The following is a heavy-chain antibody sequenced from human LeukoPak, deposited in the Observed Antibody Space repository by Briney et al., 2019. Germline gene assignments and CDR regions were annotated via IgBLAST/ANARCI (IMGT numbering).Heavy chain of an antibody. D-gene: IGHD3-9*01. J-gene: IGHJ4*02. V-gene: IGHV1-69*01. CDR3: ARVPDYDILTGYPYYFDY. CDR1: GGTFSSYA. Sequence: SVKVSCKASGGTFSSYAISWVRQAPGQGLEWMGAIIPIFGTANYAQKFQGRVTITADESTSTAYMELSSLRSEDTAVYYCARVPDYDILTGYPYYFDYWGQGTLVTVSS. CDR2: IIPIFGTA.